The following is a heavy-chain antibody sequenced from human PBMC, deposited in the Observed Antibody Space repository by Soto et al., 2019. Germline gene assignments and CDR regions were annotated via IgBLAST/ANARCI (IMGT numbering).Heavy chain of an antibody. D-gene: IGHD3-9*01. Sequence: ASVKVSCKASGYTFTGYYMHWVRQAPGRGREWMGWINPNSGGTNHAQKFQGWVTMTRDTSISTAYMELSRLRSDDTAVYYCARDGYYDILTGYYDPYYSYGMDVCGQGTTVTV. CDR1: GYTFTGYY. CDR2: INPNSGGT. CDR3: ARDGYYDILTGYYDPYYSYGMDV. V-gene: IGHV1-2*04. J-gene: IGHJ6*02.